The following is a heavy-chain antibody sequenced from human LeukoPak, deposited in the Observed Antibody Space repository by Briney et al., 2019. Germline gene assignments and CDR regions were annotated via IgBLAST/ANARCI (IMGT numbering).Heavy chain of an antibody. V-gene: IGHV4-30-4*08. J-gene: IGHJ6*02. D-gene: IGHD3-9*01. Sequence: SETLSLTCTVSGGSISSGGYYWSWIRQHPGKGLEWIGYIYYSGSTYYNPSLKSRVTISVDTSKNQFSLKLSSVTAADTAVYYCARDEGSGFDWLLNSYGMDVWGQGTTVTVSS. CDR3: ARDEGSGFDWLLNSYGMDV. CDR2: IYYSGST. CDR1: GGSISSGGYY.